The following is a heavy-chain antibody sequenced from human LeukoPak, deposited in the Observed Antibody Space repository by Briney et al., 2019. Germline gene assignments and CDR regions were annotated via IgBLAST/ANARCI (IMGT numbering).Heavy chain of an antibody. CDR3: ARDRLGDYDHSGYYDK. CDR1: GFTFSDYY. J-gene: IGHJ4*02. Sequence: GGSLRLSCAAFGFTFSDYYMSWIRQAPGKGLEWVSYICDSSRTIYYADSVKGRFTISRDNAKNSVYLQMNNLRAEDTAVYYCARDRLGDYDHSGYYDKWGQGTLVTVSS. CDR2: ICDSSRTI. V-gene: IGHV3-11*01. D-gene: IGHD3-22*01.